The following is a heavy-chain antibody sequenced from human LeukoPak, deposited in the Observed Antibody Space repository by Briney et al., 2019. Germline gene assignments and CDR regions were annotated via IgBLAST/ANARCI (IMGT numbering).Heavy chain of an antibody. V-gene: IGHV1-69*13. D-gene: IGHD6-13*01. CDR2: IIPIFGTA. J-gene: IGHJ6*04. CDR1: GGTFSSYA. Sequence: SVNVSCKASGGTFSSYAISWVRQAPGQGLEWMGGIIPIFGTANYAQKFQGRVTITADESTSTAYMELSSLRSEDAAVYYCARDKRSSWSQLDYYYYGMDVWGKGTTVTVSS. CDR3: ARDKRSSWSQLDYYYYGMDV.